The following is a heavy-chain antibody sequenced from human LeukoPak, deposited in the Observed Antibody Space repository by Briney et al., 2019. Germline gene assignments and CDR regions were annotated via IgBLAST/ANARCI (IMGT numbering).Heavy chain of an antibody. CDR2: IYNSGST. CDR1: GGSISSGNYY. J-gene: IGHJ3*02. CDR3: ARGPYSYDSSGAFDI. V-gene: IGHV4-61*02. Sequence: SETLSLTCTVSGGSISSGNYYWSWIRQPAGKGLEWIGRIYNSGSTNYNPYLKSRVTISADTSKNQFSLNLNSVTAADTAVYFCARGPYSYDSSGAFDIWGQGTMVTVSS. D-gene: IGHD3-22*01.